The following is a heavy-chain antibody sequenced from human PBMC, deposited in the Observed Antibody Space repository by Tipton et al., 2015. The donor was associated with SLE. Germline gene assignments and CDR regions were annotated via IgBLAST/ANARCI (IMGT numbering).Heavy chain of an antibody. J-gene: IGHJ3*02. V-gene: IGHV4-34*01. Sequence: TLSLTCAVYGGSFSGYYWSWIRQPPGKGLEWIGEINHSGSTNYNPSLKSRVTISVDTSKNQFSLKLSSVTAADTAVYYCARGSSLAACDIWGQGTMVTVAS. CDR1: GGSFSGYY. CDR2: INHSGST. CDR3: ARGSSLAACDI.